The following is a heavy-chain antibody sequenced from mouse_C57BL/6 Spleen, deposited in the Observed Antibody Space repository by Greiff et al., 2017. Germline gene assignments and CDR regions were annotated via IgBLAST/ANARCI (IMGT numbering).Heavy chain of an antibody. CDR2: INSDGSST. V-gene: IGHV5-16*01. D-gene: IGHD2-1*01. Sequence: EVQLVESEGGLVQPGSSMKLSCTASGFTFSDYYMAWVRQVPEKGLEWVANINSDGSSTYYLDSLKSRFIISRDNAKNILYLQMSSLKSEDTATYYCARDGNYWYFDVWGTGTTGTVSS. CDR3: ARDGNYWYFDV. CDR1: GFTFSDYY. J-gene: IGHJ1*03.